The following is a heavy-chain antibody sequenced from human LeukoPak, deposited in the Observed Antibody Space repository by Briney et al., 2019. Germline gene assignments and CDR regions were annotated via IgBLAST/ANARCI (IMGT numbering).Heavy chain of an antibody. CDR2: IYYSGST. Sequence: SETLSLTCTVSGGSISSYYWSWIRQPPGKGLDWIGYIYYSGSTNYNPSLKSRVTISVDTSKNQFSLKLSSVTAADTAVYYCARGEWELPTGYYFDYWGQGTLVTVSS. CDR3: ARGEWELPTGYYFDY. D-gene: IGHD1-26*01. CDR1: GGSISSYY. J-gene: IGHJ4*02. V-gene: IGHV4-59*01.